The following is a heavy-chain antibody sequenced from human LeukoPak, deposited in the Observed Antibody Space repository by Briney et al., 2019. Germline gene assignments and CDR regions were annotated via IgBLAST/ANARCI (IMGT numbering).Heavy chain of an antibody. CDR1: GYTFTSYG. CDR3: ARAGGYCSSTSCYTLDYYYYGMDV. CDR2: ISAYNGNT. Sequence: ASVKVPCKASGYTFTSYGISWVRQAPGHGLEWMGWISAYNGNTNYAQKLQGRVTMTTDTSTSTAYMELRSLRSDDTAVYYCARAGGYCSSTSCYTLDYYYYGMDVWGQGTTVTVSS. V-gene: IGHV1-18*01. D-gene: IGHD2-2*02. J-gene: IGHJ6*02.